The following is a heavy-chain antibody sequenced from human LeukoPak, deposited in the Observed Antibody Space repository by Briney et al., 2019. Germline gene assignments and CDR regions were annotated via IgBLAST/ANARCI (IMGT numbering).Heavy chain of an antibody. J-gene: IGHJ4*02. V-gene: IGHV3-7*01. Sequence: GGSLRLSCAASGFTFSSYWMSWVRQAPGRGLEWVANINQDGSEKYYVDSVKGRFTISRDNAKNSLYLQMNRLRAEDTAVYYCARENSSPFDYWGQGTLVTVSS. CDR2: INQDGSEK. D-gene: IGHD2/OR15-2a*01. CDR3: ARENSSPFDY. CDR1: GFTFSSYW.